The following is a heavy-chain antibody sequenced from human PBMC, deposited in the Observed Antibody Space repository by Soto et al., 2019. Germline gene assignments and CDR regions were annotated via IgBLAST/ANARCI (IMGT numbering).Heavy chain of an antibody. CDR3: TTGIYYDILTGYHNVAY. D-gene: IGHD3-9*01. J-gene: IGHJ4*02. CDR1: GFNLSHPW. V-gene: IGHV3-15*01. CDR2: IKSKTDGGTA. Sequence: GGSLRLSCVASGFNLSHPWMTWVRQAAGKGLEWVGRIKSKTDGGTADYAAPVKGRATISRDDSKNAVYLQMNSLKTEDTAVYYCTTGIYYDILTGYHNVAYWGQGALVTVSS.